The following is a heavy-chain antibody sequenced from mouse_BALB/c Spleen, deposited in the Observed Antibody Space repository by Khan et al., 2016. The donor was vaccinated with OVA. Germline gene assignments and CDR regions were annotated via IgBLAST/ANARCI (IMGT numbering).Heavy chain of an antibody. V-gene: IGHV3-2*02. J-gene: IGHJ3*01. CDR3: VRGRAY. CDR2: ISYSGRT. Sequence: EVKLEESGPGLVKPSQSLSLTCTVTGYSITSDYAWNWIRQFPGNKLEWMGYISYSGRTSYIPSLKSRISITRDTSKNQFFLQLNSVTTEDTATYYCVRGRAYWGQGTLVTVSA. CDR1: GYSITSDYA. D-gene: IGHD3-3*01.